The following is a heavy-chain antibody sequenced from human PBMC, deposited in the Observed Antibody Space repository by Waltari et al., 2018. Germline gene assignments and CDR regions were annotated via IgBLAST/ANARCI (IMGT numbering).Heavy chain of an antibody. J-gene: IGHJ5*02. CDR1: GASIRGGDW. V-gene: IGHV4-4*02. CDR3: ARANGGLIGS. D-gene: IGHD3-16*01. Sequence: QVHLQESGPGLVGPSETLSLPFHVSGASIRGGDWWIWVRQSPGKRLAWIGEIHHTGRTNANPSIKNRLTLSGDESRNQFFLKITSETAADTALYFFARANGGLIGSWGQGIVVTVSS. CDR2: IHHTGRT.